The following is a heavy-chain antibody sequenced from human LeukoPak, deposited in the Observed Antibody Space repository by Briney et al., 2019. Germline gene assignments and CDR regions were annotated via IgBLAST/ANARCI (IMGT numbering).Heavy chain of an antibody. CDR3: ARNYYDSSGYLGD. J-gene: IGHJ4*02. D-gene: IGHD3-22*01. Sequence: PSETLSLTCTVSGGSISSGGYYWSWIRQHPGKGLEWIGYIYYSGSTYYNPSLKSRVTISVDTSKNQFSLKLSPVTAADTAVYYCARNYYDSSGYLGDWGQGTLVTVSS. CDR2: IYYSGST. CDR1: GGSISSGGYY. V-gene: IGHV4-31*03.